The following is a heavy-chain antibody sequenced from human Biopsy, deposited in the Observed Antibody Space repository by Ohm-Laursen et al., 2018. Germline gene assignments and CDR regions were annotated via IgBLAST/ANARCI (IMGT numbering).Heavy chain of an antibody. CDR3: VKDRGGARASFHY. V-gene: IGHV3-9*01. CDR1: GFIFDDYD. D-gene: IGHD3-16*01. CDR2: IYRDSDTA. Sequence: SLRLSCAASGFIFDDYDMHWVRQAPGKGLEWVSRIYRDSDTADYVDSVRGRFTISRDNARKTLFLQMNSLRPEDTALYYCVKDRGGARASFHYWGQGIRVAVSS. J-gene: IGHJ4*02.